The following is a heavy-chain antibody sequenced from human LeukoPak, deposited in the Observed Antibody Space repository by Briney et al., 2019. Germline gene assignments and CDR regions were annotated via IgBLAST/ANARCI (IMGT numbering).Heavy chain of an antibody. Sequence: PSETLSLTCTVSGYSISSGHYWGWIRHPPGKGLEWIGSIYHSGNTYYNPSLKSRVTISVDTSKNQFSLKLSSVTAADTAVYYCARVPGSSGYSLDYWGQGTLVTVSS. CDR1: GYSISSGHY. J-gene: IGHJ4*02. CDR2: IYHSGNT. CDR3: ARVPGSSGYSLDY. V-gene: IGHV4-38-2*02. D-gene: IGHD3-22*01.